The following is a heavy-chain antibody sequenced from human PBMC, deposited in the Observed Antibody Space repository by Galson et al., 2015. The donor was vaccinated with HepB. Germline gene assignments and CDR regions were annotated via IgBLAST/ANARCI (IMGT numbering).Heavy chain of an antibody. CDR2: IYYSGST. CDR1: GDSISSYY. V-gene: IGHV4-59*08. CDR3: ARHKGAATTPYYYYMDV. Sequence: DTLSLTCGVSGDSISSYYWSWIRQPPGRGLEWIGYIYYSGSTNYNPPLKSRVTISADTSKNQFPLNLRSVTAADTAVYYCARHKGAATTPYYYYMDVWGKGSTVTVSS. J-gene: IGHJ6*03. D-gene: IGHD5-12*01.